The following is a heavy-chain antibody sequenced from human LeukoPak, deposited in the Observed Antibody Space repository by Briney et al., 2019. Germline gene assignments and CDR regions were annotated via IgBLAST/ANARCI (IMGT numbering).Heavy chain of an antibody. J-gene: IGHJ4*02. Sequence: PGGSLRLSCVASGFTFSLAWMSWVRQAPGKGLEWIGRIKFQHDGGATDYAAPVKGRFTISRDDSKNTVYLQMNSLKIEDTGMYYCTMDAPSGHGVLFGYWGQGILVTVSS. CDR3: TMDAPSGHGVLFGY. D-gene: IGHD3-10*01. CDR1: GFTFSLAW. CDR2: IKFQHDGGAT. V-gene: IGHV3-15*05.